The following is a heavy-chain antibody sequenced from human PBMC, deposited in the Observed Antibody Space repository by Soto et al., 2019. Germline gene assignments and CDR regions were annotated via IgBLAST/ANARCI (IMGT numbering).Heavy chain of an antibody. CDR3: AREGRGKKAGYNGLVSLGY. V-gene: IGHV1-69*06. CDR1: GSRFSNYV. CDR2: IIPIFNST. Sequence: SVKVSCKVSGSRFSNYVISWVRQAPGHGLEWLGRIIPIFNSTKYAQNFQGRVTITADKSTSTASLELSSLRSDDTAVYYCAREGRGKKAGYNGLVSLGYWGQGTLVTVSS. D-gene: IGHD2-2*02. J-gene: IGHJ4*02.